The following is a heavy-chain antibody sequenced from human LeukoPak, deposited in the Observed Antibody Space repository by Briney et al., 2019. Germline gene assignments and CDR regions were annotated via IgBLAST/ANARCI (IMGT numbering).Heavy chain of an antibody. CDR3: ARVGRLGYCSSTSCGGDWFDP. V-gene: IGHV4-59*01. Sequence: SETLSLTCTVSGGSISSYYWSWIRQPPGKGLEWIGYIYYSGSTNYNPFLKSRVTISVDTSKNQLSLKLSSVTAADTAVYYCARVGRLGYCSSTSCGGDWFDPWGQGTLVTVSS. J-gene: IGHJ5*02. D-gene: IGHD2-2*01. CDR1: GGSISSYY. CDR2: IYYSGST.